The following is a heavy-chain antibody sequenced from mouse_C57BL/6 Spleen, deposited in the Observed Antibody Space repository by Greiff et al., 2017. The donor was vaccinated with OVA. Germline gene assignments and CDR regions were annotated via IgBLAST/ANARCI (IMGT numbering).Heavy chain of an antibody. CDR1: GYAFSSSW. V-gene: IGHV1-82*01. CDR2: IYPGDGDT. J-gene: IGHJ2*01. CDR3: ARSDYGSPLWDY. Sequence: QVHVKQSGPELVKPGASVKISCKASGYAFSSSWMNWVKQRPGKGLEWIGRIYPGDGDTNYNGKFKGKATLTADKSSSTAYMQLSSLTSEDSAVYFCARSDYGSPLWDYWGQGTTLTVSS. D-gene: IGHD1-1*01.